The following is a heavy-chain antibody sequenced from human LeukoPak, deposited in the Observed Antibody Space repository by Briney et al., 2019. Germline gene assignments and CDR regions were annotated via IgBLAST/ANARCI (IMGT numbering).Heavy chain of an antibody. J-gene: IGHJ4*02. CDR1: EFSVGSNY. CDR2: IYSGGST. D-gene: IGHD5-18*01. V-gene: IGHV3-53*01. CDR3: ANDLGWIQLNLG. Sequence: SGGSLRLSCAASEFSVGSNYMTWVRQAPGKGLEGVSLIYSGGSTYYADSVKGRFTISRDNSRNTVYLQMNSLRAEDTAVYYCANDLGWIQLNLGRGQGTLVTVSS.